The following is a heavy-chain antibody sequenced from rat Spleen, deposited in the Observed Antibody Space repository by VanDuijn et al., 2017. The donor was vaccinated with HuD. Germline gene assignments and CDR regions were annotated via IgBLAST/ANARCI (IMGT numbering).Heavy chain of an antibody. CDR1: GFTFSNYY. V-gene: IGHV5-25*01. CDR2: ITNSGGST. J-gene: IGHJ2*01. Sequence: EVQLVESGGGLVQPGRSMKLSCAASGFTFSNYYMAWVRQAPTKGLEWVASITNSGGSTYYRDSVKGRFTVSRDNARSTLYLQMNSLQTDDTAKYFCARRNYGYNGVFYFDYWGQGVMVTVSS. D-gene: IGHD1-9*01. CDR3: ARRNYGYNGVFYFDY.